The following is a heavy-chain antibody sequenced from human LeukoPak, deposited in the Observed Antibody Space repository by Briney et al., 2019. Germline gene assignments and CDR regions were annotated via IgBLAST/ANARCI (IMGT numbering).Heavy chain of an antibody. CDR3: AKDGHPYTIFGVGFDY. Sequence: PGGSLRLSCAASGFTFSSYGMHWVRQAPGKGLEWEAFIRYDGSNKYYADSVKGRFTISRDNSKNTLYLQMNSLRAEDTAVYYCAKDGHPYTIFGVGFDYWGQGTLVTVSS. CDR2: IRYDGSNK. J-gene: IGHJ4*02. D-gene: IGHD3-3*01. V-gene: IGHV3-30*02. CDR1: GFTFSSYG.